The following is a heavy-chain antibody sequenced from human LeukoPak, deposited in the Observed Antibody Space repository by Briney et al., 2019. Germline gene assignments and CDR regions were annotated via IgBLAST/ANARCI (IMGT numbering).Heavy chain of an antibody. Sequence: GGSLRLSCAASGFTFSSYGMHWVRQAPGKGLEGVAVISYDGSNKYYADSVKGRFTISRDNSKNTLYLQMNSLRAEDTAVYYCAKERADYGDYEYGMDVWGQGTTVTVSS. V-gene: IGHV3-30*18. CDR1: GFTFSSYG. D-gene: IGHD4-17*01. J-gene: IGHJ6*02. CDR2: ISYDGSNK. CDR3: AKERADYGDYEYGMDV.